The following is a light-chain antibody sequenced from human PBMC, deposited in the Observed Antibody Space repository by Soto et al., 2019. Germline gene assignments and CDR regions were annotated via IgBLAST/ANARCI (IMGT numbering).Light chain of an antibody. J-gene: IGKJ5*01. CDR2: AAS. Sequence: IQMTQAPSSLPASVGDRVTITCRASQTIGNYLNWYQQRPGKAPNLLISAASTLQTGVPSRFSGSGSGTEFTLTISSLQPEDFATYYCQQRHSYPITFGQGTRLEI. V-gene: IGKV1-39*01. CDR3: QQRHSYPIT. CDR1: QTIGNY.